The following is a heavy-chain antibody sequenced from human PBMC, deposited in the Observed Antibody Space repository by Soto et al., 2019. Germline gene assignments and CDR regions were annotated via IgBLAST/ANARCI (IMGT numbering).Heavy chain of an antibody. V-gene: IGHV3-33*01. CDR3: EGGDYDILAGYYMFDAFDI. J-gene: IGHJ3*02. CDR2: IWYDGTNK. Sequence: QVQLVESGGGVVQPGRSLRLSCAASGFTFSSYGMHWVRQPPGKGLEWVAVIWYDGTNKYYADSVKGRFTISRDISKNTLYLQMNSRRPEDKAVYYCEGGDYDILAGYYMFDAFDIWGQGTMVTVSS. CDR1: GFTFSSYG. D-gene: IGHD3-9*01.